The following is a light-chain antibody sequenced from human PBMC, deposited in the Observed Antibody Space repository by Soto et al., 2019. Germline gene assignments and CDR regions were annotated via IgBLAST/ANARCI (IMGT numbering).Light chain of an antibody. CDR2: DVS. Sequence: QSALTQPASVSGSPGQSITISCTGTSSDVGGYNYVSWYQQHPGKAPKLIIYDVSNRPSGVSTRFSGSKSGNTASLTISGLQAEDDADYSCSSYTSNNSWVFGGGTQLTVL. V-gene: IGLV2-14*01. CDR3: SSYTSNNSWV. CDR1: SSDVGGYNY. J-gene: IGLJ3*02.